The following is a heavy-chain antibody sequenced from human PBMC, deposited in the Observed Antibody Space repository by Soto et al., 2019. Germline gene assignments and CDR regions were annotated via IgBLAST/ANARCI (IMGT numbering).Heavy chain of an antibody. Sequence: PGGSLRLSCAASGFSFNNYAMSWVRQAPGKGLEWVSAISGSGLNTYYADSVKGRFTISRDNSKNTLYLQMNTLRADDTALYFCAKAIPGRTSDVWGQGTVVTVS. CDR1: GFSFNNYA. CDR3: AKAIPGRTSDV. CDR2: ISGSGLNT. J-gene: IGHJ3*01. V-gene: IGHV3-23*01. D-gene: IGHD1-26*01.